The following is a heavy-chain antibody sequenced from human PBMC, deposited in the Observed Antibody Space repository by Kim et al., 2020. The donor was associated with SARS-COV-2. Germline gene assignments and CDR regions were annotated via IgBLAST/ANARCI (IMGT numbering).Heavy chain of an antibody. Sequence: GGSLRLSCAASGFTFSSYWMHWVRQAPGKGLVWVSRINSDGSSTSYADSVKGRFTISRDNAKNTLYLQMNSLRAEDTAVYYCARVKVTTARFAFYSRDYYGMDVWGQGTTVTVSS. CDR1: GFTFSSYW. V-gene: IGHV3-74*01. J-gene: IGHJ6*02. CDR2: INSDGSST. CDR3: ARVKVTTARFAFYSRDYYGMDV. D-gene: IGHD4-4*01.